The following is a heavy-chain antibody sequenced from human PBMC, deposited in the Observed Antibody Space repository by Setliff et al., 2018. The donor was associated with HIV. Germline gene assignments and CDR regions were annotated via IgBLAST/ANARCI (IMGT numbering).Heavy chain of an antibody. V-gene: IGHV4-31*03. CDR2: IYYSGNT. CDR3: ARDPHNYDSSGYRRTWYFDL. CDR1: GGSIYSGGYF. Sequence: SETLSLTCTVSGGSIYSGGYFWSWIRQPPGKGLEWIGSIYYSGNTNYNPSLKSRVTISVDTSKNQFSLKLSSVTAADTAVYYCARDPHNYDSSGYRRTWYFDLWGRGSLVT. D-gene: IGHD3-22*01. J-gene: IGHJ2*01.